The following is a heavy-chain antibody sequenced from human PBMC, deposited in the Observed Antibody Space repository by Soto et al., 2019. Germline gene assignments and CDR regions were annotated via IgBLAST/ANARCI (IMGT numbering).Heavy chain of an antibody. CDR1: GGTFSSYA. D-gene: IGHD3-16*02. J-gene: IGHJ3*02. V-gene: IGHV1-69*01. CDR3: ARYLYYDYVLGSYRTDAFDI. CDR2: IIPIFGTA. Sequence: QVQLVQSGAEVKKPGSSVKVSCKASGGTFSSYAISWVRQAPGQGLEWMGGIIPIFGTANYAQKFQGRVTITADESTSTAYMELSSLRSEDTAVYYCARYLYYDYVLGSYRTDAFDIWGQGTMVTVSS.